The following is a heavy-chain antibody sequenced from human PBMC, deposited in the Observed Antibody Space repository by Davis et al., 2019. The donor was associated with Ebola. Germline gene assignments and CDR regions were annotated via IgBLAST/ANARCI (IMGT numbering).Heavy chain of an antibody. CDR2: IYYSGST. V-gene: IGHV4-59*08. J-gene: IGHJ4*02. CDR3: ASCSGSTSYYTGFDY. CDR1: GVSIITHY. Sequence: PSETLSLTCTVSGVSIITHYWSWIRQPPGKGLEVIGSIYYSGSTYYNPSLKSRVTISVDTSKNQFSLKLSSVTAADTAVYFCASCSGSTSYYTGFDYWGQGTLVTVSS. D-gene: IGHD2-2*02.